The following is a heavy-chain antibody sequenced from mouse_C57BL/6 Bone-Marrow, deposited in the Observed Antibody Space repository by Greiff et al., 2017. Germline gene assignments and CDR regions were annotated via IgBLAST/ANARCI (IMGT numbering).Heavy chain of an antibody. V-gene: IGHV1-81*01. D-gene: IGHD2-5*01. J-gene: IGHJ3*01. CDR3: ARRRDYSNPWFAY. CDR2: IYPRSGNT. CDR1: GYTFTSYG. Sequence: QVQLQQSGAELARPGASVKLSCKASGYTFTSYGISWVKQRTGQGLEWIGEIYPRSGNTYYNEKFKGKATLTADKSSSTAYLELRSLTSEDSAVYFCARRRDYSNPWFAYWGQGTLVTVSA.